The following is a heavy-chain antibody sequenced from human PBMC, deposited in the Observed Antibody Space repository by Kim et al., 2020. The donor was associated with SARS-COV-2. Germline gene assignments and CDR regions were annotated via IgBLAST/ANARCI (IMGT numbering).Heavy chain of an antibody. CDR3: AVEMATYYYYYYGMDV. D-gene: IGHD5-12*01. Sequence: GGSLRLSCAASGFTFSSYEINWVRQAPGKGLEWVSYISSSGSTIYYADSVKGRFTISRDNAKNSLYLQMNSLRAEDTAVYYCAVEMATYYYYYYGMDVWGQGTTVTVSS. J-gene: IGHJ6*02. CDR2: ISSSGSTI. CDR1: GFTFSSYE. V-gene: IGHV3-48*03.